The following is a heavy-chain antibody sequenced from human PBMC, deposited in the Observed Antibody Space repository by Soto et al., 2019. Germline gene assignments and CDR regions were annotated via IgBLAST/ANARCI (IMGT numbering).Heavy chain of an antibody. Sequence: GGSLRLSCAASGFSFEDYTMHWVRQGPGKGPEWISLISWDGGITDYSDSVKGRFISSRDNSKNSLFLEMNSLTSEDAAMYFCARDSYDTLTGHKRHFDFWGQATLVTVSS. J-gene: IGHJ4*02. CDR3: ARDSYDTLTGHKRHFDF. D-gene: IGHD3-9*01. V-gene: IGHV3-43*01. CDR1: GFSFEDYT. CDR2: ISWDGGIT.